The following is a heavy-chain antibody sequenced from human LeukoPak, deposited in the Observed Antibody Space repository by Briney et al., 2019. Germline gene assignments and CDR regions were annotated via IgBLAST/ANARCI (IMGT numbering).Heavy chain of an antibody. J-gene: IGHJ4*02. V-gene: IGHV1-69-2*01. CDR1: GYTFIDYY. CDR2: VDPEDGET. D-gene: IGHD2-21*01. Sequence: ATVKISCKVSGYTFIDYYMHWVQQAPGKGLEWKGLVDPEDGETIYAEKFQGRVTITADTSTDTAYMELSSLRSEDTAVYYCATILVVRSVDYWGQGTLVTVSS. CDR3: ATILVVRSVDY.